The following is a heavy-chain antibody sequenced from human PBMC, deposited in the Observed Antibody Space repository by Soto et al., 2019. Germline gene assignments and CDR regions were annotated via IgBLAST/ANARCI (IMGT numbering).Heavy chain of an antibody. V-gene: IGHV3-23*01. J-gene: IGHJ4*02. Sequence: EVQLLESGGGWVQPGGSLRLSCAASGYTFNNYAMTWVRQAPGKGLEWVSVISGGGDTTSYADSVKGRCTVSRDGSKNTLYLQMSSLRAEDTALYYCAKGRGGSGSLTPRVDFWGQGTLVTVSS. CDR1: GYTFNNYA. CDR3: AKGRGGSGSLTPRVDF. D-gene: IGHD3-10*01. CDR2: ISGGGDTT.